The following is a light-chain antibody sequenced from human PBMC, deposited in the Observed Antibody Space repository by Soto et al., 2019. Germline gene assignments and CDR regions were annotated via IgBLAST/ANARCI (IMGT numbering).Light chain of an antibody. J-gene: IGKJ2*01. V-gene: IGKV3-15*01. CDR1: QNIRSS. Sequence: HPPASLSASDGDRVTLSGRASQNIRSSLAWYQQRPGQAPRLLIYDASTRATGIPPRFSGGGSGTEFTVTISSLQSEDFAIYYCQQYDIWPPYPFG. CDR3: QQYDIWPPYP. CDR2: DAS.